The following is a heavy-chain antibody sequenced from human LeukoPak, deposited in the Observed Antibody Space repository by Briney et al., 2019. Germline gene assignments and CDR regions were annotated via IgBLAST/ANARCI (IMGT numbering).Heavy chain of an antibody. V-gene: IGHV3-7*01. J-gene: IGHJ4*02. D-gene: IGHD5-12*01. Sequence: GGSLRLSCAASGFSFRNSWMSWVRQAPGKGLEWVANIRQDGNEIYYMDSVKGRFTISRDNAKKPLYLQMNLLRAEDTAVYYCARDRPESGYDNDYWGQGTLVTVSS. CDR2: IRQDGNEI. CDR1: GFSFRNSW. CDR3: ARDRPESGYDNDY.